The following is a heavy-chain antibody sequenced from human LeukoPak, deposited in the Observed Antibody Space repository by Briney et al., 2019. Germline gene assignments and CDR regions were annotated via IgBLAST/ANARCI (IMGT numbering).Heavy chain of an antibody. V-gene: IGHV3-11*04. Sequence: GGSLRLSCAASGFTFSDYYMSWIRQAPGKGLEWVSYISTSGSNIYYADSVRGRFTISRDDAKNSLYLQMNSLRAEGTAVYYCVSSRGSSCFQGCGFDYWGQGTLVTVSS. CDR3: VSSRGSSCFQGCGFDY. CDR2: ISTSGSNI. CDR1: GFTFSDYY. D-gene: IGHD2-15*01. J-gene: IGHJ4*02.